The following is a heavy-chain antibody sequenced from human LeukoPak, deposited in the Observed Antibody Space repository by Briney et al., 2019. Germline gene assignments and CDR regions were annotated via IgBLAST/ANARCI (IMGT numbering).Heavy chain of an antibody. CDR1: GYTFTSYA. V-gene: IGHV7-4-1*01. J-gene: IGHJ5*02. CDR2: INTDTGNP. D-gene: IGHD3-3*01. Sequence: ASVKVSCKASGYTFTSYAMNWVRQAPGQGLEWMGWINTDTGNPTYAQGFTGRFVFSLDTSVSTAYLQICSLKAEDTAVYYCARDSDFWSGDPGDINNWFDPWGQGTLVTVSS. CDR3: ARDSDFWSGDPGDINNWFDP.